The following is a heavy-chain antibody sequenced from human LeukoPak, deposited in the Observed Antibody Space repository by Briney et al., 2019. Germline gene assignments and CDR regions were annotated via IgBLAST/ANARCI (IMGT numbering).Heavy chain of an antibody. CDR1: GFTFSSYA. CDR3: AKDPAVANTARRFQH. Sequence: GGSLRLSCAASGFTFSSYAMSWVRQAPGKGLEWVSAISGSGASTYYADSVKGRFTISRDNSKNTLYLQMNSLRVEDTAVYYRAKDPAVANTARRFQHWGQGTLVTVTS. J-gene: IGHJ1*01. V-gene: IGHV3-23*01. CDR2: ISGSGAST. D-gene: IGHD6-19*01.